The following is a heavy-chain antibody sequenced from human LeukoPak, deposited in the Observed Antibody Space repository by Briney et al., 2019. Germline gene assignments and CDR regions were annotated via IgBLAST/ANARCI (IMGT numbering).Heavy chain of an antibody. CDR2: MYHSGST. CDR3: ARGGGNGGGWVGHYYYMDV. Sequence: SETLSLTCTVSGYSISSGYYWAWIRQPPGKGLEWIGSMYHSGSTYNNPSLKSRVTISVDTSKNQFSLKLISATAADTAVYYCARGGGNGGGWVGHYYYMDVWGKGTTVTVSS. D-gene: IGHD4-23*01. CDR1: GYSISSGYY. J-gene: IGHJ6*03. V-gene: IGHV4-38-2*02.